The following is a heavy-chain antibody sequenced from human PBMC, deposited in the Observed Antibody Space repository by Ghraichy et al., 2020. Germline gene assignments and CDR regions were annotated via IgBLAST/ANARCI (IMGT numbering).Heavy chain of an antibody. V-gene: IGHV3-23*01. Sequence: GGSLRLSCAASGFTFSSYAMSWVRQAPGKGLEWVSAISGSCGNTYYADSVKGRFTFSRDNSKNTLYLQMNSLRAEDTAVYYCAKDVGRGGGSCFHHWGQGSLVTVSP. CDR2: ISGSCGNT. CDR1: GFTFSSYA. J-gene: IGHJ1*01. D-gene: IGHD2-15*01. CDR3: AKDVGRGGGSCFHH.